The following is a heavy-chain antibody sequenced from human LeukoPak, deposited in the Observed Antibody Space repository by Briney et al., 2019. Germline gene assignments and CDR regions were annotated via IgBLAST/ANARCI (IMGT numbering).Heavy chain of an antibody. J-gene: IGHJ4*02. CDR2: IYYSGST. V-gene: IGHV4-31*03. D-gene: IGHD3-16*02. Sequence: SETLSLTCTVSGGSISSGGYYWSWIRQHPGKGLEWIGYIYYSGSTYYNPSLKSRVTISVDTSKNQFSLKLSSVTAADTAVYYCARMSSSIMITFGGVIVRHYYFDYWGQGTLVTVSS. CDR3: ARMSSSIMITFGGVIVRHYYFDY. CDR1: GGSISSGGYY.